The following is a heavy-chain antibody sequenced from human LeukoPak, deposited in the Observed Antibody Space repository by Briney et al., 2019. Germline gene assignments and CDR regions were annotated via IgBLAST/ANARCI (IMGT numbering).Heavy chain of an antibody. J-gene: IGHJ4*02. Sequence: ASVKVSCKASGYTFTSYYMHWVRQAPGQGLEWMGGIIPIFGTANYAQKFQGRVTITADKSPSTASMELCSLRSEDTAVYYCARAGGGSGLFDYWGQGTLVTVSS. CDR1: GYTFTSYY. V-gene: IGHV1-69*06. CDR2: IIPIFGTA. D-gene: IGHD2-15*01. CDR3: ARAGGGSGLFDY.